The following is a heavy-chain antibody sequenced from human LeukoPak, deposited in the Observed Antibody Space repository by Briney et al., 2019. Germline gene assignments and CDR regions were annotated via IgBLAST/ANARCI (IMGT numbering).Heavy chain of an antibody. CDR2: ISSSGSTI. CDR1: GFTFSRYE. CDR3: VTPTSPQDDAFDI. V-gene: IGHV3-48*03. Sequence: PTGGSQRLSCAACGFTFSRYEMNWVREARGKGVEGVIYISSSGSTIYYADSVNGRFTNSRDNAKNSLYLQMNSLRAEDTAVYYCVTPTSPQDDAFDIWGQGTMVTVSS. J-gene: IGHJ3*02. D-gene: IGHD6-6*01.